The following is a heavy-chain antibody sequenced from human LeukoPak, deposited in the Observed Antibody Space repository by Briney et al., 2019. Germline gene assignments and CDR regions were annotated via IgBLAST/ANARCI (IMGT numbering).Heavy chain of an antibody. CDR1: GGSISSYY. V-gene: IGHV4-59*01. J-gene: IGHJ6*02. CDR3: ARDGSGFDWLYPYYYYYCMDV. Sequence: PSETLSLTCTVSGGSISSYYWSWIRQPPGKGLEWIGYVYYSGSTNYNPSLKSRVTISVDTSKNQFSLKLSSVTAADTAVYYCARDGSGFDWLYPYYYYYCMDVWGQGTTVTVSS. D-gene: IGHD3-9*01. CDR2: VYYSGST.